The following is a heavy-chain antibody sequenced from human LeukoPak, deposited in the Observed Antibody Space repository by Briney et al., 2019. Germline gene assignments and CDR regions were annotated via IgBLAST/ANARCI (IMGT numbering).Heavy chain of an antibody. CDR3: ARDSSGWYGWFDP. J-gene: IGHJ5*02. CDR1: GYTFTGYY. D-gene: IGHD6-19*01. V-gene: IGHV1-2*02. Sequence: ASVKVSCKASGYTFTGYYMHWVRQAPGQGLEWMGWINPNSGGTNYAQKFQGRVNMTRATSISKAYMELSRLRSDDTAVYYCARDSSGWYGWFDPWGQGTLVTVSS. CDR2: INPNSGGT.